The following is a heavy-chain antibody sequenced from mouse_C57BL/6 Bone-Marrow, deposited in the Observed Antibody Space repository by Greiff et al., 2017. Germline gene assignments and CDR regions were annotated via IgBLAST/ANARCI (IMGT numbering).Heavy chain of an antibody. J-gene: IGHJ3*01. Sequence: QVQLQQPGAELVMPGASVKLSCKASGYTFTSYWMHWVKQRPGQGLEWIGEIDPSDSYTNYNQKFKGKSTLTVDKSSSTAYMQLSSLTSEDSAVXYCAREAYDRFAYWGQGTLVTVSA. CDR3: AREAYDRFAY. CDR2: IDPSDSYT. CDR1: GYTFTSYW. D-gene: IGHD2-12*01. V-gene: IGHV1-69*01.